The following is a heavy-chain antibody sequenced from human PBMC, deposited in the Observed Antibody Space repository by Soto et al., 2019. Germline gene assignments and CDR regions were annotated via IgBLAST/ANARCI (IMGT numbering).Heavy chain of an antibody. CDR2: IYYSGST. V-gene: IGHV4-59*01. D-gene: IGHD3-10*01. CDR1: GGSISSYY. CDR3: ARGIWFGKLLGAFDI. J-gene: IGHJ3*02. Sequence: SETLSLTCTVSGGSISSYYWSWIRQPPGKGLEWIGYIYYSGSTNYNPSLKSRVTISVDTSKNQFSLKLSSVTAADTAVYYCARGIWFGKLLGAFDIWGQGTMVTVS.